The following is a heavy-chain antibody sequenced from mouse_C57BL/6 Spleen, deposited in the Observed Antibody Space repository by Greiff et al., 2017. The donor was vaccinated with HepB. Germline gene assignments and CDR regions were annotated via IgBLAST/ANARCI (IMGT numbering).Heavy chain of an antibody. D-gene: IGHD1-1*01. CDR1: GYTFTSYW. V-gene: IGHV1-52*01. J-gene: IGHJ1*03. CDR2: IDPSDSET. Sequence: QVQLQQPGAELVRPGSSVKLSCKASGYTFTSYWMHWVKQRPIQGLEWIGNIDPSDSETHYNQKFKDKATLTVDKSSSTAYMQLSSLTSEDSAVYYCARRVVAPYYWYFDVWGTGTTVTVSS. CDR3: ARRVVAPYYWYFDV.